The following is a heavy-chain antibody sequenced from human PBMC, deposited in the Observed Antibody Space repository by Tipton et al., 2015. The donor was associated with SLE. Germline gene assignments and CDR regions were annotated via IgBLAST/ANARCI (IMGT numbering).Heavy chain of an antibody. CDR2: VYYSGTS. J-gene: IGHJ3*02. D-gene: IGHD3-16*02. V-gene: IGHV4-39*07. Sequence: LRLSCTVSDFSIGSNSYYWGWIRQPPGKGLEWIATVYYSGTSYYNPSLKSRVTISIDTSNKKFSLKLSSVTAADTAVYFCARTALFDYDYIWGSNRNDVFDIWGQGRMVTVSS. CDR3: ARTALFDYDYIWGSNRNDVFDI. CDR1: DFSIGSNSYY.